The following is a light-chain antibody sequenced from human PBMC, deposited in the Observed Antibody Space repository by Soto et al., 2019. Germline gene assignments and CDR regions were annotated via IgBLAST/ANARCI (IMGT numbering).Light chain of an antibody. CDR1: SSDVGSYNL. Sequence: QSALTQPASVSGSPGQSITISCTGTSSDVGSYNLVSWYQQHPGKAPKLMIYEVSKRPSGVSNRFSGSKSGNTASLTISGLQAEEEADYYCCSYAGSSTRFGGGTQLTVL. CDR2: EVS. J-gene: IGLJ2*01. V-gene: IGLV2-23*02. CDR3: CSYAGSSTR.